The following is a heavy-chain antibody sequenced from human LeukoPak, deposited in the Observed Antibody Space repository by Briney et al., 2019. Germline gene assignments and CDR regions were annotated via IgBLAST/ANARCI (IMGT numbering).Heavy chain of an antibody. Sequence: GGSLRLSCAVSGFTFSTYRMNWVRQAPGMGLEWVSYISSSSSVTYYADSVKGRFTISRDNAKNSLFLQMDSLRDEDTAVYYCARSGYSGYEFDHWGQGTRVTVSS. CDR1: GFTFSTYR. CDR3: ARSGYSGYEFDH. CDR2: ISSSSSVT. D-gene: IGHD5-12*01. J-gene: IGHJ4*02. V-gene: IGHV3-48*02.